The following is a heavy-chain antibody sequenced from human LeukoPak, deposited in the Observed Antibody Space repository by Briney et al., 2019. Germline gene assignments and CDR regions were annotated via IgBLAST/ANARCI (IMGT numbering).Heavy chain of an antibody. Sequence: GGSLRLSCAASGFTFSSYEMSWVRQAPGKGLEWVSYISNSGSTIFYAAPVKGRFTISRDNAKNSLYLQMNSLRAEDTAVYYCARDGYGSGTYYPNWFDPWGQGTLVTVSS. D-gene: IGHD3-10*01. V-gene: IGHV3-48*03. CDR3: ARDGYGSGTYYPNWFDP. CDR2: ISNSGSTI. CDR1: GFTFSSYE. J-gene: IGHJ5*02.